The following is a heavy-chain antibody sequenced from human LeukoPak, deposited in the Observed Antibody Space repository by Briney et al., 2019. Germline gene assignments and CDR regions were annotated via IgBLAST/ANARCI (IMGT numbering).Heavy chain of an antibody. Sequence: GGSLRLSCAASGFTFSGPAMHWVRQASGKGLEWVGRIRSKANSYATAYAASVKGRFTISRDDSKNTAYLQMNSLKTEDTAVYYCTRQFFDCSGGSCYSKDYWGQGTLVTVSS. CDR2: IRSKANSYAT. D-gene: IGHD2-15*01. CDR3: TRQFFDCSGGSCYSKDY. J-gene: IGHJ4*02. CDR1: GFTFSGPA. V-gene: IGHV3-73*01.